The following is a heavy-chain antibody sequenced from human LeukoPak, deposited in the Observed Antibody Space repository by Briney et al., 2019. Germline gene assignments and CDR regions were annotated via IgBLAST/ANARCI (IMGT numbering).Heavy chain of an antibody. Sequence: GGSLRLSCAASGFTFSSYWMSWVRQAPGKGLEWVANIKQDGSEKYYVDSVKGRFTISRDNAKNSLYLQMNSLRAEDTAVYYCARDDKYCGGDRYPPPPYYYYGMDVWGQGTTVTVSS. CDR3: ARDDKYCGGDRYPPPPYYYYGMDV. CDR2: IKQDGSEK. V-gene: IGHV3-7*01. CDR1: GFTFSSYW. D-gene: IGHD2-21*02. J-gene: IGHJ6*02.